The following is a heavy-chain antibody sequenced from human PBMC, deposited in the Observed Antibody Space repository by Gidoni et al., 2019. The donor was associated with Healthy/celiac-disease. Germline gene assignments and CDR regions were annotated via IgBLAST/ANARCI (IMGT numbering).Heavy chain of an antibody. CDR2: IYTSGST. D-gene: IGHD1-20*01. CDR1: GGSISSGSYY. Sequence: QVQLQESRPGLVKPSQTLSLTCTVSGGSISSGSYYWSWIRQPAGKGLEWIGRIYTSGSTNYNPSLKSRVTISVDTSKNQFSLKLSSVTAADTAVYYCARGGITGTIDTNPNYYYYGMDVWGQGTTVTVSS. CDR3: ARGGITGTIDTNPNYYYYGMDV. J-gene: IGHJ6*02. V-gene: IGHV4-61*02.